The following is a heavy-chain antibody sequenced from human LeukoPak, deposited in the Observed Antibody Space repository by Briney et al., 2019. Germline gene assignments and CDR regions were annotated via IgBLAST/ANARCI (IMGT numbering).Heavy chain of an antibody. V-gene: IGHV1-18*01. D-gene: IGHD1-7*01. J-gene: IGHJ4*02. CDR1: GYTFTSYG. CDR3: ARGSGLSGNYMSLDLDY. CDR2: ISAYNGNT. Sequence: ASVKVSCKASGYTFTSYGISWVRRAPGQGLEWMGWISAYNGNTNYAQKLQGRVTMTTDTSTSTAYMELRSLRSDDTAVYYCARGSGLSGNYMSLDLDYWGQGTLVTVSS.